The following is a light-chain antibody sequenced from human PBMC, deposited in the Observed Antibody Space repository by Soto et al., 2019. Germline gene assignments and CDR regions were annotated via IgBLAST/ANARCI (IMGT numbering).Light chain of an antibody. CDR3: ISYTSDDVRDV. CDR2: EVS. V-gene: IGLV2-14*01. J-gene: IGLJ1*01. Sequence: QSVLTQPASVSGTPGQSITISCTGSNSDVGLYDFVSWYQHHPGRAPKLIVSEVSHRPSGISNRFSGSKSGNTASLTISGLQSEDEADYYCISYTSDDVRDVFGTGTKLTVL. CDR1: NSDVGLYDF.